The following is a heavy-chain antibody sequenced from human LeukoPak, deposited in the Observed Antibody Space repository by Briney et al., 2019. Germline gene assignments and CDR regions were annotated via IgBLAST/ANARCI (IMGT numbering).Heavy chain of an antibody. Sequence: SETLSLTCSVSGGSISSYYWSWIRQPPGKGLEWIRDIYNSGSTIYNPSLKSRVTISINTSKNQVSLKLSSVTAADTAVYYCARGASFWFDPWGQGALVTVSS. J-gene: IGHJ5*02. CDR1: GGSISSYY. V-gene: IGHV4-59*01. CDR3: ARGASFWFDP. D-gene: IGHD5-12*01. CDR2: IYNSGST.